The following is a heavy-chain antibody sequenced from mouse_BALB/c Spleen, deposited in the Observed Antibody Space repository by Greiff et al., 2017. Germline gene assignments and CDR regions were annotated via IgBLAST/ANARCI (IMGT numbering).Heavy chain of an antibody. V-gene: IGHV5-6-5*01. Sequence: EVHLVESGGGLVKPGGSLKLSCAASGFTFSSYAMSWVRQTPEKRLEWVASISSGGSTYYPDSVKGRFTISRDNARNILYLQMSSLRSEDTAMYYCARVGNYYGSSYHFDYWGQGTTLTVSS. CDR3: ARVGNYYGSSYHFDY. D-gene: IGHD1-1*01. CDR1: GFTFSSYA. J-gene: IGHJ2*01. CDR2: ISSGGST.